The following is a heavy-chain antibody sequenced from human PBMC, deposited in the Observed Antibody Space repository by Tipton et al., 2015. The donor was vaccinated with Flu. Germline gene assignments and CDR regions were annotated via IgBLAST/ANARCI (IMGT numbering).Heavy chain of an antibody. J-gene: IGHJ5*02. Sequence: QLVQSGAEVKKPGASVKVSCKASGYTFTSYGISWVRQAPGQGLEWMGWISAYNGNTNYAQKLQGRVTMTTDTSTSTAYMELRSLRSDDTAVYYCAREGDYDFWSGSAKKVGWFDPWGQGTLVTVSS. D-gene: IGHD3-3*01. CDR1: GYTFTSYG. V-gene: IGHV1-18*04. CDR2: ISAYNGNT. CDR3: AREGDYDFWSGSAKKVGWFDP.